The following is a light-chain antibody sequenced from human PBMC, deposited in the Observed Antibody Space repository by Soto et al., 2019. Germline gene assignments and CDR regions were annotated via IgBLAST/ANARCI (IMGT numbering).Light chain of an antibody. Sequence: QSVLTQAPSASVSPGQSISISCTGTSSDVGGYNYVSWYQHHPGKAPKLIIYEVYKRPSGVPDRFSGSKSGNTAALTVSGLQAEDEADYYCSSYVGTNSYVFGTGTKVTVL. CDR2: EVY. CDR3: SSYVGTNSYV. J-gene: IGLJ1*01. CDR1: SSDVGGYNY. V-gene: IGLV2-8*01.